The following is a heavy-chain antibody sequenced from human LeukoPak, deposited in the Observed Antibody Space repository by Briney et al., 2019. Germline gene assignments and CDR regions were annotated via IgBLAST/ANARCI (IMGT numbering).Heavy chain of an antibody. CDR3: ARERYSSSWYEVDYYYGMDV. V-gene: IGHV3-21*01. CDR1: GFTFSSYS. Sequence: GGSLRLSCAASGFTFSSYSMNWVRQAPGKGLEWVSSISSSSSYIYYADSVEGRFTISRDNAKNSLYLQMNSPRAEDTAVYYCARERYSSSWYEVDYYYGMDVWGKGTTVTVSS. CDR2: ISSSSSYI. J-gene: IGHJ6*04. D-gene: IGHD6-13*01.